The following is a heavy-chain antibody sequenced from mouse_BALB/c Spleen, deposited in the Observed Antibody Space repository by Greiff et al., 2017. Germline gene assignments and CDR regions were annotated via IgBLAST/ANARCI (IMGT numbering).Heavy chain of an antibody. D-gene: IGHD3-1*01. J-gene: IGHJ4*01. CDR1: GFNIKDYY. V-gene: IGHV14-4*02. CDR2: IDPENGDT. CDR3: NAYSSGYPYAMDY. Sequence: EVQLQQSGAELVRSGASVKLSCTASGFNIKDYYMHWVKQRPEQGLEWIGWIDPENGDTEYAPKFQGKATMTADTSSNTAYLQLSSLTSEDTAVYYCNAYSSGYPYAMDYWGQGTSVTVSS.